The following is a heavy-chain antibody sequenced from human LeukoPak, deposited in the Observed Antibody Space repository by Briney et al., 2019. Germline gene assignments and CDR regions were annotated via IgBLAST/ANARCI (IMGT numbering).Heavy chain of an antibody. CDR2: IYKSGRT. Sequence: PSETLSLTCTVSGGSITDYYWSWIRQPAGKGLEWIGHIYKSGRTYYNPSLKSRVTMSIDTSKSQFSLNLSSVTAADTAVYYCARDDRVSGTFLRWFDPWGQGTLVTVSS. J-gene: IGHJ5*02. CDR1: GGSITDYY. CDR3: ARDDRVSGTFLRWFDP. D-gene: IGHD1-26*01. V-gene: IGHV4-4*07.